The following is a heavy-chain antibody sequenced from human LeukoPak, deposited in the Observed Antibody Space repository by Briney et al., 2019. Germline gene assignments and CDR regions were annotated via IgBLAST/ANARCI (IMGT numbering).Heavy chain of an antibody. CDR1: GDSVSSNSAA. CDR2: TYYRSKWYN. CDR3: ARGLGRFYGSGSYYKNPPRGHYFDY. J-gene: IGHJ4*02. D-gene: IGHD3-10*01. V-gene: IGHV6-1*01. Sequence: SQTLSLTCAISGDSVSSNSAAWHWIRQSPSRGLEWLGRTYYRSKWYNDYAVSVKSRITINPDTSKNQFSLQLSSVTAADTAVYYCARGLGRFYGSGSYYKNPPRGHYFDYWGQGTLVTVSS.